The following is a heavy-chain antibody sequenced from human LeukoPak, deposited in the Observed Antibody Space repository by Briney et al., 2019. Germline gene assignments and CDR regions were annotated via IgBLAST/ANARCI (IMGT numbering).Heavy chain of an antibody. D-gene: IGHD5-24*01. V-gene: IGHV4-38-2*02. J-gene: IGHJ4*02. CDR1: GYSISSGYY. Sequence: SETLSLTCTVSGYSISSGYYWGWIRQPPGKGLEWIGSIYHSGSTYYNPSLKSRVTISVDTSKNQFSLKLSSVTAADTAVYYCARSPFLEMFDYWGQGTLVTVSS. CDR3: ARSPFLEMFDY. CDR2: IYHSGST.